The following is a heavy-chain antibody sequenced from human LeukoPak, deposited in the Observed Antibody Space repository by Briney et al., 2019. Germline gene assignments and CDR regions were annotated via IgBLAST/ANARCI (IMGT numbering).Heavy chain of an antibody. CDR3: ARGMGSGTYRRFDF. Sequence: GASVKVSCKTSGYSFTAYNIHWVRQAPGQRPEWMGWITPSSGATNYLQQPQGRITMTRDTSISTAYMELNNLISDDTAVYYCARGMGSGTYRRFDFWGQGTLVTVSS. CDR1: GYSFTAYN. V-gene: IGHV1-2*02. J-gene: IGHJ4*02. D-gene: IGHD3-10*01. CDR2: ITPSSGAT.